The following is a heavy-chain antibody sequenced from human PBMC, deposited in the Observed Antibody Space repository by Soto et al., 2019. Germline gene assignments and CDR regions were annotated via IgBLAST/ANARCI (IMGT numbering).Heavy chain of an antibody. CDR1: GFTFSSYS. J-gene: IGHJ5*02. CDR2: ISSSSSYI. Sequence: PGGSLRLSCAASGFTFSSYSMNWVRQAPGKGLEWVSSISSSSSYIYYADSVKGRFTISRDNAKNSLYLQMNSLRAEDTAVYYCARDSGHKAWFDPWGQGTLVTVSS. V-gene: IGHV3-21*01. CDR3: ARDSGHKAWFDP.